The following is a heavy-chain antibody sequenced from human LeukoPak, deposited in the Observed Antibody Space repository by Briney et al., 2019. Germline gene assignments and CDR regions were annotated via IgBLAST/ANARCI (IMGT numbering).Heavy chain of an antibody. V-gene: IGHV3-64*01. J-gene: IGHJ6*03. CDR3: ARAREESDDFWSGYYPDYYYYYMDV. D-gene: IGHD3-3*01. CDR1: GFTFSSYA. Sequence: PGGSLRLSCAASGFTFSSYAMHWVRQAPGKGLEYVSAISSNGGSTYYANSVKGRFTISRDNSKNTLYLQMGSLRAEDMAVYYCARAREESDDFWSGYYPDYYYYYMDVWGKGTTVTVSS. CDR2: ISSNGGST.